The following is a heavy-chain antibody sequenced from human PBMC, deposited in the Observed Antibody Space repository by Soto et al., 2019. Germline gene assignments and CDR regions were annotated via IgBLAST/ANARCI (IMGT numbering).Heavy chain of an antibody. V-gene: IGHV3-33*01. CDR1: GFTFSRYG. D-gene: IGHD1-26*01. Sequence: GGSLRLSCAASGFTFSRYGMHWVRQAPGKGLEWVAGIDYNEINQYYIDPVKGRFTISRDQSKNTLYLQMNNLRSGDTAIYFCSTKVDSATSRPSHFYGMAVWGHGTSVTVSS. CDR3: STKVDSATSRPSHFYGMAV. CDR2: IDYNEINQ. J-gene: IGHJ6*02.